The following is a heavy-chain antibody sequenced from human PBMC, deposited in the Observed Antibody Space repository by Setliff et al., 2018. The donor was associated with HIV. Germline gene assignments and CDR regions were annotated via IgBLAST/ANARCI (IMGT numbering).Heavy chain of an antibody. D-gene: IGHD1-26*01. J-gene: IGHJ4*02. V-gene: IGHV3-23*01. CDR3: AREVGAPDYFDS. Sequence: LRLSCAASGFTFSSYAMSWVRQAPGKGLEWVSAISGSGGRTYYADSVKGRFTISRDNSKNTLYLQMNSLRAEDTAVYYCAREVGAPDYFDSWGQGTLVTVSS. CDR2: ISGSGGRT. CDR1: GFTFSSYA.